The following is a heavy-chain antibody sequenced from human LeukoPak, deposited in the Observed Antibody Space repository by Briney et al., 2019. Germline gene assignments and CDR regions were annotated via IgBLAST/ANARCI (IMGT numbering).Heavy chain of an antibody. D-gene: IGHD1-26*01. CDR1: GFTFSNYW. Sequence: GGSLRLSCAASGFTFSNYWMTRVRQAPGKGLEWVTNIRQGGGEKYYVDSVKGRFTISRGNAKNSLYLQMNSLRAEDTAVYYCARWALYSGLFYIDSWGQGTLVTVSS. CDR2: IRQGGGEK. J-gene: IGHJ4*02. V-gene: IGHV3-7*01. CDR3: ARWALYSGLFYIDS.